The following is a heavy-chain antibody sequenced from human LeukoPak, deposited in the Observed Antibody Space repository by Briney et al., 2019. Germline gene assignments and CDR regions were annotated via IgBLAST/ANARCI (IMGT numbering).Heavy chain of an antibody. CDR1: GGSTSDSNYY. J-gene: IGHJ1*01. CDR3: ARRRLYQTLED. V-gene: IGHV4-39*01. CDR2: IYYNGAT. D-gene: IGHD2-8*01. Sequence: SETLSLTCTVSGGSTSDSNYYWGWIRQPPGKGLEWIGTIYYNGATQYNPSLKSRVTISVGTSKNQFYLKLTSVTATDTAVYYCARRRLYQTLEDWGQGTLVTVSS.